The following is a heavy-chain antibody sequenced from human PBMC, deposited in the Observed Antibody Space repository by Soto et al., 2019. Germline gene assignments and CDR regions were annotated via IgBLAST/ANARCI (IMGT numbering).Heavy chain of an antibody. V-gene: IGHV3-30*18. CDR3: EKDLPAMDYYYYGMDV. CDR1: GFTSSSYG. CDR2: ISYDGSNK. D-gene: IGHD2-2*01. Sequence: GGSLRLSCAASGFTSSSYGMHWVRQAPGKGLEWVAVISYDGSNKYYADSVKGRFTISRDNSKNTLYLQMNSLRAEDTAVYYCEKDLPAMDYYYYGMDVWGQGTTVTVSS. J-gene: IGHJ6*02.